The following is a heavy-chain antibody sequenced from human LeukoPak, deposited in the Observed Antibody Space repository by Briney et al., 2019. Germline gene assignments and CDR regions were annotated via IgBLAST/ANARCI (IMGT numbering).Heavy chain of an antibody. Sequence: PGGSLRLSCAASGFTVSSNYMSWVRQAPGKGLEWVSVIYSGGSIYYADSVKGRFTISRDNAKNSLYLQMNSLRAEDTAVYYCTRGAGTGWRFDSWGQGTLVTVSS. CDR1: GFTVSSNY. J-gene: IGHJ4*02. CDR2: IYSGGSI. CDR3: TRGAGTGWRFDS. D-gene: IGHD6-19*01. V-gene: IGHV3-53*01.